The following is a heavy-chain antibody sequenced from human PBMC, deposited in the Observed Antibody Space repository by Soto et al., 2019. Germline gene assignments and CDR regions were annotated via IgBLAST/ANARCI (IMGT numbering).Heavy chain of an antibody. J-gene: IGHJ4*02. CDR3: AREISLAAAGIDY. CDR2: ISSSSSYI. V-gene: IGHV3-21*01. Sequence: GGSLRLSCAASGFTFSSYSMNWVRQAPGKGLEWVSSISSSSSYIYYADSVKGRFTISRDNAKNSLYLQMNSLRAEDTAVYYCAREISLAAAGIDYWGQGTLVTVSS. CDR1: GFTFSSYS. D-gene: IGHD6-13*01.